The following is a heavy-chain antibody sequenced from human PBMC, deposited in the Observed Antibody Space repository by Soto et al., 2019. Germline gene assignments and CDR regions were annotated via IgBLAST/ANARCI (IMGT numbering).Heavy chain of an antibody. CDR2: FDPEDGET. CDR1: GYTLTELS. D-gene: IGHD5-12*01. CDR3: ATGIVATIGKDAFDI. Sequence: ASVKVSCKVSGYTLTELSMHWVRQAPGKGLEWMGGFDPEDGETIYAQKFQGRVTMTEDTSTDTAYMELSSLRSEDTAVYYCATGIVATIGKDAFDIWGQGTMVTVSS. J-gene: IGHJ3*02. V-gene: IGHV1-24*01.